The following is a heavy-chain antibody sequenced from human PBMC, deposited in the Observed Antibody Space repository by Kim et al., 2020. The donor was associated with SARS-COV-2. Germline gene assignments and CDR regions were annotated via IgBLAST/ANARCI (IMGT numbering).Heavy chain of an antibody. D-gene: IGHD1-26*01. CDR3: AADRAPRYHRGARFEKNDYYGMDV. V-gene: IGHV1-58*01. J-gene: IGHJ6*02. CDR2: IVVGSGNT. Sequence: SVKVSCKASGFTFTSSAVQWVRQARGQRLEWIGWIVVGSGNTNYAQKFQERVTITRDMSTSTAYMELSSLRSEDTAVYYCAADRAPRYHRGARFEKNDYYGMDVWGQGTTVTVSS. CDR1: GFTFTSSA.